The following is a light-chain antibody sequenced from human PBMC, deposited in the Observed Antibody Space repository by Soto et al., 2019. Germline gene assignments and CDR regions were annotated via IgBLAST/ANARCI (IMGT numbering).Light chain of an antibody. J-gene: IGKJ2*01. Sequence: EIVLTQSPDTLSLSPGERATLSCRASQSISSYLAWYQQKPGQAPRLLIYGASSRATGIPDRFSGSGSGTDFTLTINRLKPEDFAVYYCQQYGSSPRTFGQGTKLEI. V-gene: IGKV3-20*01. CDR1: QSISSY. CDR3: QQYGSSPRT. CDR2: GAS.